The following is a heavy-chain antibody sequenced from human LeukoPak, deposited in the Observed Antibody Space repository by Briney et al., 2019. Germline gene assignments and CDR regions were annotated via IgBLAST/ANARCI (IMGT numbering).Heavy chain of an antibody. CDR2: IGTAVDT. Sequence: GGSLDLSCAASGFPFSRYDMHWVRQATGKGLEWVSAIGTAVDTYYPGSVKGRFTISKENAKNSLYLQMNSLRAADTAVYYCARAKYYYDSSGYYDYWGQGTLVTVSS. CDR3: ARAKYYYDSSGYYDY. CDR1: GFPFSRYD. V-gene: IGHV3-13*01. J-gene: IGHJ4*02. D-gene: IGHD3-22*01.